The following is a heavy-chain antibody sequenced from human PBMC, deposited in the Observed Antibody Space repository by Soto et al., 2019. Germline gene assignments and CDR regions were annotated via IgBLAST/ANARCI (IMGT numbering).Heavy chain of an antibody. CDR1: GFTFSNAW. CDR3: TTDQSQLQSGEPAGY. D-gene: IGHD1-1*01. J-gene: IGHJ4*02. V-gene: IGHV3-15*01. CDR2: IKNKAAGETT. Sequence: GGSLRLSCVASGFTFSNAWMSWVRQAPGKGLEWVGRIKNKAAGETTGYAAPVKGRFTISRDDSRNTLYLQMTSLKTEETAVYYCTTDQSQLQSGEPAGYWGQGTPVTVS.